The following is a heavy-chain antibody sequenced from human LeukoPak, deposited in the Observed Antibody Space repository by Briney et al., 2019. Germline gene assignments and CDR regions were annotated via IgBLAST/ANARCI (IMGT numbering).Heavy chain of an antibody. CDR1: GGSISGYY. D-gene: IGHD1-1*01. CDR2: IYTSGST. V-gene: IGHV4-59*10. CDR3: ARMDDPSGYYYYMDV. J-gene: IGHJ6*03. Sequence: SETLSLTCAVYGGSISGYYWSWIRQPAGKGLEWIGRIYTSGSTNYNPSLKSRVTMSVDTSKNQFSLKLGSVTAADTAVYYCARMDDPSGYYYYMDVWGKGTTVTVSS.